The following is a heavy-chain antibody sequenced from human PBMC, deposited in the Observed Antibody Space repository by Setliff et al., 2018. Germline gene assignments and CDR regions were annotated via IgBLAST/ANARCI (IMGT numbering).Heavy chain of an antibody. V-gene: IGHV5-51*01. D-gene: IGHD5-12*01. CDR3: ARNRVALYDAFDI. Sequence: GESLKISCKGSGYSFTSYWIGWVRQMPGEGLEWMGIIHPSNSDTVYSPSFQGQVTISADRSITTAYLQWSSLKASDTAIYYCARNRVALYDAFDIWGQGTMVTVSS. J-gene: IGHJ3*02. CDR1: GYSFTSYW. CDR2: IHPSNSDT.